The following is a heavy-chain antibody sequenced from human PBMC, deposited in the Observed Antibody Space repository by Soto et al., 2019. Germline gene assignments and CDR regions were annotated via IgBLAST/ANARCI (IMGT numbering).Heavy chain of an antibody. CDR2: ISSSSGST. V-gene: IGHV3-11*06. D-gene: IGHD5-12*01. J-gene: IGHJ6*02. CDR1: GFTFSDYY. Sequence: AGSLRLSCAASGFTFSDYYMSWIRQAPGKGLEYISYISSSSGSTNYADSVKGRFTISRDNAKNSLYLQMSSLRAEDTAVYYCARDRGGYDRLYYYHGMDVGGQGTTVTVSS. CDR3: ARDRGGYDRLYYYHGMDV.